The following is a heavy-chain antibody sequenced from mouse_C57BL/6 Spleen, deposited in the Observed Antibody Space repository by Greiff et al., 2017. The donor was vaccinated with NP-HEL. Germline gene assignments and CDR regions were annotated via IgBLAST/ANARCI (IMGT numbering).Heavy chain of an antibody. Sequence: QVQLQQPGAELVKPGASVKLSCKASGYTFTSYWMHWVKQRPGQGLEWIGMIHPNSGSTNYNEKFKSKATLTVDKSSSTAYMQLSSLTSEDSAVYYCAREGKLGTWFAYWGQGTLVTVSA. CDR2: IHPNSGST. D-gene: IGHD4-1*01. CDR3: AREGKLGTWFAY. CDR1: GYTFTSYW. J-gene: IGHJ3*01. V-gene: IGHV1-64*01.